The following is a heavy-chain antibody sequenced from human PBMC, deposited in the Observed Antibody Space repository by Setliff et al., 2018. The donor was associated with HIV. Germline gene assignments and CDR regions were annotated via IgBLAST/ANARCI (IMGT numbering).Heavy chain of an antibody. CDR3: ARRTYFNGWAADS. CDR2: ISTMGGT. D-gene: IGHD2-8*01. J-gene: IGHJ4*02. Sequence: SETLSLTCSVSGAAIEDDDWSWIRQPPGRGLEWIGYISTMGGTKYNPSVQSRVTMSLEMSENQVSLKLRSVTAADTGVYYCARRTYFNGWAADSWGQGTRVTVSS. V-gene: IGHV4-4*09. CDR1: GAAIEDDD.